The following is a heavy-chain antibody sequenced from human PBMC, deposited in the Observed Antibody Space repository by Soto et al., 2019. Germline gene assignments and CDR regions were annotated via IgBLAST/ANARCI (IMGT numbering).Heavy chain of an antibody. CDR3: VPAVRRRFDY. D-gene: IGHD6-6*01. V-gene: IGHV3-23*01. CDR1: GFIFSNYA. CDR2: IRQSGDSA. J-gene: IGHJ4*02. Sequence: EVQLLESGGDLVQPGGSLRLSCAASGFIFSNYAMYWVRQAPGKGLEWVSSIRQSGDSAYYADSVKGRFTISRDNSKNTLYLQRTGLRFAAPAVFYCVPAVRRRFDYWGKGTRVPVSS.